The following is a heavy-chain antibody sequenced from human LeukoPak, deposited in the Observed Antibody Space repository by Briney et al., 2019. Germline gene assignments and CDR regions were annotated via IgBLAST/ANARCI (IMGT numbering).Heavy chain of an antibody. J-gene: IGHJ4*02. CDR3: ASNTGTVFDY. Sequence: SETLSLTCTVSGYSISSGYYWGWIRQPPGKGLEWIGSIYHSGSTYYNPSLKSRVTISVDTSKNQFSLTLTSVTAADTAVYYCASNTGTVFDYWGRGALVTVSS. V-gene: IGHV4-38-2*02. CDR2: IYHSGST. D-gene: IGHD7-27*01. CDR1: GYSISSGYY.